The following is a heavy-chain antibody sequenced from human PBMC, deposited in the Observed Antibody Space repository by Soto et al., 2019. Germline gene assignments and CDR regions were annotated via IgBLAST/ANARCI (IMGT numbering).Heavy chain of an antibody. CDR2: SYPGYSDT. CDR1: GYSFTSYW. V-gene: IGHV5-51*01. Sequence: GESLKISWKGSGYSFTSYWIGWVRQMPGKGLEWMGISYPGYSDTIYSPSFQGQVTISADKSISTAYLQWSSLKTSDTAIYYCATTGEPYVDPRADGMDVWGQGTTVTVSS. CDR3: ATTGEPYVDPRADGMDV. D-gene: IGHD4-17*01. J-gene: IGHJ6*02.